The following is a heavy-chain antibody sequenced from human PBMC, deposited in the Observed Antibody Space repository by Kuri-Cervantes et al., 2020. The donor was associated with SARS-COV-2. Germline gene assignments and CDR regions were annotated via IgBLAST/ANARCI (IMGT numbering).Heavy chain of an antibody. CDR3: ARDLWGSPGYMDV. J-gene: IGHJ6*03. CDR2: IYYSGST. V-gene: IGHV4-39*07. D-gene: IGHD3-16*01. Sequence: LRLSCTVSGGSISSSSYYWGWIRQPPGKGLEWIGSIYYSGSTYYNPFLKSRVTISVDTSKNQFSLKLSSVTAADTAVYYCARDLWGSPGYMDVWGKGTTVTVSS. CDR1: GGSISSSSYY.